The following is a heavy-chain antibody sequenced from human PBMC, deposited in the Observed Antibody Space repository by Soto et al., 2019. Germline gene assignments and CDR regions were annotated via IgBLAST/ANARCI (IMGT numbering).Heavy chain of an antibody. Sequence: QVHLVQSGAEVKQPGASVKLSCKASGYTFTSYAMHWVRQAPGQSLEWLGWINTGSGNTKYSQKLQGRVTITRDTSASAAYMELSSLRSEDTAVYYCSRSQGAVGSGSYSLFGDIQHWGQGTLVSVSS. D-gene: IGHD3-10*01. CDR1: GYTFTSYA. CDR3: SRSQGAVGSGSYSLFGDIQH. CDR2: INTGSGNT. J-gene: IGHJ1*01. V-gene: IGHV1-3*04.